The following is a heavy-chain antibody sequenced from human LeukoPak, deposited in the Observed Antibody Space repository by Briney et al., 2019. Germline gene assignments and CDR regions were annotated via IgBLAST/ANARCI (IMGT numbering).Heavy chain of an antibody. D-gene: IGHD6-19*01. Sequence: GGSLRLSCAASGFTFSSYGMSWVRQAPGKGLEWVSSISSSSSYIYYADSVKGRFTISRDNAKNSLYLQMNSLRAEDTAVYYCARLYSSGWYTDYWGQGTLVTVSS. CDR2: ISSSSSYI. CDR3: ARLYSSGWYTDY. J-gene: IGHJ4*02. CDR1: GFTFSSYG. V-gene: IGHV3-21*01.